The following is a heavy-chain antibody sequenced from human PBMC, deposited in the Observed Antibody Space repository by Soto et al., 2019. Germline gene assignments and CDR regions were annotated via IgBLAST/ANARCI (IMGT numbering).Heavy chain of an antibody. J-gene: IGHJ2*01. V-gene: IGHV4-61*08. Sequence: QVQLQESGPGLVKPSETLSLTCTVSVSGGSVSTGVHYWSWIRQPPGKGLEWIGYIYYSGSTHYSPATKCRDTTTVDTSKNQFSVKLASVAAEDTAVYYCARGYYTSWYWFDRWGRGTLVTVSS. CDR2: IYYSGST. D-gene: IGHD6-13*01. CDR1: VSGGSVSTGVHY. CDR3: ARGYYTSWYWFDR.